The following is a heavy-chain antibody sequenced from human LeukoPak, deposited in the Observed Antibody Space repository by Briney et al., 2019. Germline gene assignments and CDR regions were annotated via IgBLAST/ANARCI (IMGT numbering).Heavy chain of an antibody. CDR2: ISGSGGHT. Sequence: GGSLRLSCAGSGFTFSDHALTWVRQAPGKGLEWVSGISGSGGHTYYADSVKGRFTISRDNSKNMLFLEMNSLRAEDTAAYYCAKFDFWSSYYMVRDFASWGQGTLVTVSS. J-gene: IGHJ4*02. D-gene: IGHD3-3*01. V-gene: IGHV3-23*01. CDR3: AKFDFWSSYYMVRDFAS. CDR1: GFTFSDHA.